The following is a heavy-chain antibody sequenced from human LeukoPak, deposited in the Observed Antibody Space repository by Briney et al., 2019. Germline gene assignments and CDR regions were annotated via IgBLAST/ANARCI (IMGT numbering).Heavy chain of an antibody. CDR1: GFTFSSYW. CDR3: ARASGFNWFDP. Sequence: PGGSLRLSCAVSGFTFSSYWMTWVRQAPGKGLEWVANIKKDGTVKHYVDSVKGRFTISRDNAKNTLDLEMNSLRAGDTAVYYCARASGFNWFDPWGQGTQVTVSS. V-gene: IGHV3-7*04. D-gene: IGHD3-10*01. J-gene: IGHJ5*02. CDR2: IKKDGTVK.